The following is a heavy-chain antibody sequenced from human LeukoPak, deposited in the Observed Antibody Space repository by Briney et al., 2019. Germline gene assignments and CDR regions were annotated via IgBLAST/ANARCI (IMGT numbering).Heavy chain of an antibody. Sequence: SETLSLTCTVSGGSISSYYWGWIRQPPGKGLEWIGSIYYSGSTYYNPSLKSRVTISVDTSKNQFSLKLSSVTAADTAVYYCARQKIFWSGYYPDYWGQGTLVTVSS. CDR2: IYYSGST. CDR3: ARQKIFWSGYYPDY. CDR1: GGSISSYY. V-gene: IGHV4-39*01. J-gene: IGHJ4*02. D-gene: IGHD3-3*01.